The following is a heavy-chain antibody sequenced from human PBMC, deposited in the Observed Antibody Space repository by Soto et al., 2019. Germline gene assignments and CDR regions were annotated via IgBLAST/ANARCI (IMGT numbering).Heavy chain of an antibody. J-gene: IGHJ4*01. D-gene: IGHD3-22*01. Sequence: GGSPRLSPAAPGFTFRNAWINRVRQTPGEALEWVGRVKSKTDGGTTDFAAPVKGRFAISRDDSKNMVYLEMNSLKTEDIAIYYCTTDSYITSIIVRFDYWGHGTLVTVSS. V-gene: IGHV3-15*07. CDR3: TTDSYITSIIVRFDY. CDR1: GFTFRNAW. CDR2: VKSKTDGGTT.